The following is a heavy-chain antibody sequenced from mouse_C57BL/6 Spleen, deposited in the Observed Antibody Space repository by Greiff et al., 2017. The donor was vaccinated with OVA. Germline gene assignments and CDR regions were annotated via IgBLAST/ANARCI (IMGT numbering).Heavy chain of an antibody. Sequence: VQLQQSGAELVRPGASVKLSCTASGFNIKDDYMHWVKQRPEQGLEWIGWIDPENGDTEYASKFQGKATITADTSSNTAYLQLSSLTSEDTAVYYCTRGYYDYFYYAMDYWGQGTSGTVSS. J-gene: IGHJ4*01. CDR2: IDPENGDT. D-gene: IGHD2-4*01. CDR3: TRGYYDYFYYAMDY. V-gene: IGHV14-4*01. CDR1: GFNIKDDY.